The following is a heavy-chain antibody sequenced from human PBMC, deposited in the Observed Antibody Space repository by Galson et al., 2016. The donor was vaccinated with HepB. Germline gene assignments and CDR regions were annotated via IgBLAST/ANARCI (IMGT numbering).Heavy chain of an antibody. CDR3: ASIRVGATLVGAFDI. Sequence: SLRLSCAASGLSINTYWMHWVRQAPGKGLAWVSRINSDGSSTNYADSVKGRFTISRDNAKNTLYLQMNSLRAEDTAVYYCASIRVGATLVGAFDIWGQGTMVTVSS. CDR2: INSDGSST. D-gene: IGHD1-26*01. CDR1: GLSINTYW. V-gene: IGHV3-74*01. J-gene: IGHJ3*02.